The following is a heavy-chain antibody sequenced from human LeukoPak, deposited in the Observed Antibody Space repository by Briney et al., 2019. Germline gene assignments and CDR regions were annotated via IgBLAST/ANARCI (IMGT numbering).Heavy chain of an antibody. CDR1: GFTFDDYA. D-gene: IGHD1-7*01. V-gene: IGHV3-9*01. CDR2: ISWNSGSI. Sequence: GGSLRLSCAASGFTFDDYAMHWVRQARGKGLEWVSGISWNSGSIGYADSVKGRFTISRDNAKNSLYLQMNSLRAEDTALYYCARPSFRTFDYWGQGTLVTVSS. CDR3: ARPSFRTFDY. J-gene: IGHJ4*02.